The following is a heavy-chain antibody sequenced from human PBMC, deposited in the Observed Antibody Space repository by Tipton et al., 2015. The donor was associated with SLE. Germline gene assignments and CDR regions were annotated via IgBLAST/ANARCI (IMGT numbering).Heavy chain of an antibody. Sequence: TLSLTCAVYGGSFSGYYWSWIRQPPGKGLEWIGRFSTSGSTNYNPSLKSRAAISVDTSKNQFSLNLSSVTAADTAVYYCARTGYSHGGLDYWGQGTLVTVSS. D-gene: IGHD1-26*01. CDR3: ARTGYSHGGLDY. CDR1: GGSFSGYY. CDR2: FSTSGST. V-gene: IGHV4-34*11. J-gene: IGHJ4*02.